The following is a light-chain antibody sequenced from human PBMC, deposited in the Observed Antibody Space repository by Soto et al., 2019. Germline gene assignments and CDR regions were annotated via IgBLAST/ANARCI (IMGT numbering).Light chain of an antibody. CDR3: EQYGSSPLYT. CDR2: GAS. V-gene: IGKV3-20*01. J-gene: IGKJ2*01. CDR1: QSVSSSY. Sequence: EIVLTQSPGTLCLSQGERATLSCRASQSVSSSYLAWYQQKPGQAPRLLIYGASSRATGIPDRFSGSGSGTDFTLTISRLEPEDFAVYYCEQYGSSPLYTFGQGTKLEIK.